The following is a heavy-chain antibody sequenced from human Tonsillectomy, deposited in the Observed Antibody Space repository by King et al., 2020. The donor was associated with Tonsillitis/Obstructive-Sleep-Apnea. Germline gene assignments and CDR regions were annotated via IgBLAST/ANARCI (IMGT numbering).Heavy chain of an antibody. J-gene: IGHJ6*02. Sequence: VQLVESGGGVVQPGRSLRLSCADSGFTFSSYGMHWVRQAPGKGLEWVAVISYDGSNKYYADSVKGRFTISRDNSKNTLYLQMNSLRAEDTAVYYCAKDLDIVGTGYYYYGMDVWGQGTTVTVSS. CDR1: GFTFSSYG. D-gene: IGHD5-12*01. CDR2: ISYDGSNK. V-gene: IGHV3-30*18. CDR3: AKDLDIVGTGYYYYGMDV.